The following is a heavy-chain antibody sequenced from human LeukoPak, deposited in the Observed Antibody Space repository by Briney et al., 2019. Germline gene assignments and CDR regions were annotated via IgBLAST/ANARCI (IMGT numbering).Heavy chain of an antibody. CDR1: GYTFTSYG. V-gene: IGHV1-18*01. Sequence: ASVKVSCKASGYTFTSYGISWVRQAPGQGLEWMGWISAYNGKTNYAQKLQGRVTMTTDTSTSTAYMELRSLRSDDTAVYYCAREGLTERFPVSGSDYWGQGTLVTVSS. D-gene: IGHD3-16*01. CDR2: ISAYNGKT. J-gene: IGHJ4*02. CDR3: AREGLTERFPVSGSDY.